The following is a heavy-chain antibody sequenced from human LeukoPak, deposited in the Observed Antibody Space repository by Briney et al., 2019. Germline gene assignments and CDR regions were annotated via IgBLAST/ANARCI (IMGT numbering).Heavy chain of an antibody. D-gene: IGHD5-12*01. Sequence: PSQTLSLTCAVSGGSISSGGYSWSWIRQPPGKGLEWIGYIYHSGSTYYNPSLKSRVTISVDTSKNQFSLKLSSVTAADTAVYYCARRSRGSLFYWGQGTLVTVSS. J-gene: IGHJ4*02. CDR3: ARRSRGSLFY. CDR1: GGSISSGGYS. V-gene: IGHV4-30-2*01. CDR2: IYHSGST.